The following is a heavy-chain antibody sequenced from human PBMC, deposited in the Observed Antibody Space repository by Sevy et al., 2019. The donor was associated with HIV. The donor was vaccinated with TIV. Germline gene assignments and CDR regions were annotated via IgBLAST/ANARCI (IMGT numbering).Heavy chain of an antibody. Sequence: SETLSLTCTVSGGSISSGGYYWNWIRQHPGEGLEWIGHIHYSGSTYYNPSLMSRVTMSVETSKNQFSLKVTSVTDADTAVYYCARSKAFSGLDYWGQGTLVTVSS. CDR2: IHYSGST. V-gene: IGHV4-31*03. CDR3: ARSKAFSGLDY. D-gene: IGHD4-4*01. J-gene: IGHJ4*02. CDR1: GGSISSGGYY.